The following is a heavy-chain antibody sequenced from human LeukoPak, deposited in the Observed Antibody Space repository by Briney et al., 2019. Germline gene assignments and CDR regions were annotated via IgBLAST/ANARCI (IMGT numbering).Heavy chain of an antibody. CDR3: AKSVDSSGWTSGKIDY. CDR1: GFTFSSYA. V-gene: IGHV3-23*01. Sequence: GGSLRLSCAASGFTFSSYAMSWVRQAPGKGLEWVSAISGSGGSTYYADSVKGRFTISRDNSKNTLYLQMNSLRAEDTAVYYCAKSVDSSGWTSGKIDYWGQGTLVTASS. CDR2: ISGSGGST. D-gene: IGHD6-19*01. J-gene: IGHJ4*02.